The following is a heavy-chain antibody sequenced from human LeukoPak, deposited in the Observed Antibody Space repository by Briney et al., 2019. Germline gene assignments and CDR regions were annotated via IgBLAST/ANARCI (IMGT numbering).Heavy chain of an antibody. V-gene: IGHV1-69*13. D-gene: IGHD5-18*01. Sequence: SVKVSCKASGGTFSSYAISWVRQAPGQGLEWMGGIIPIFGTANYAQKFQGRVAITADESTSTAYMELSSLRSEDTAVYYCAGRGTAMVSDFDYWGQGTLVTVSS. J-gene: IGHJ4*02. CDR1: GGTFSSYA. CDR3: AGRGTAMVSDFDY. CDR2: IIPIFGTA.